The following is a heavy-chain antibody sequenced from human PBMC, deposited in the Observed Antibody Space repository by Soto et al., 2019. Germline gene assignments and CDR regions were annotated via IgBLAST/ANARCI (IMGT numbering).Heavy chain of an antibody. CDR2: IYHSGST. V-gene: IGHV4-4*02. CDR3: ARGIEENYYYYYMDV. CDR1: SGSISSSNW. J-gene: IGHJ6*03. Sequence: SETLSLTCAVSSGSISSSNWWSWVRQPPGKGLEWIGEIYHSGSTNYNPSLKSRVTISVDKSKNQFSLKLSSVTAADTAVYYCARGIEENYYYYYMDVWGKGTTVTVSS.